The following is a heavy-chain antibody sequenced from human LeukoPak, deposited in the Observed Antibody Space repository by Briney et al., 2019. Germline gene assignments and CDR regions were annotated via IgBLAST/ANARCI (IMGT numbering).Heavy chain of an antibody. J-gene: IGHJ3*02. CDR1: GGSISSYY. CDR3: ARDTERGDWEPDAFDI. D-gene: IGHD2-21*02. V-gene: IGHV4-59*12. CDR2: IYYSGST. Sequence: SETLSLTCTVSGGSISSYYWSWIRQPPGKGLEWIGYIYYSGSTYYNPSLKSRVTISVDTSKNQFSLKLSSVTAADTAVYYCARDTERGDWEPDAFDIWGQGTMVTVSS.